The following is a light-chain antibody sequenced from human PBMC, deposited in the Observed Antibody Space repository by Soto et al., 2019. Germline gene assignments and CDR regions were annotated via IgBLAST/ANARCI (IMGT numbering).Light chain of an antibody. J-gene: IGKJ1*01. CDR3: QQRNNWPPWT. V-gene: IGKV3-11*01. CDR1: QSVNSY. Sequence: EIVLTQSPATLSLSPGERATLSCRASQSVNSYLAWYQQKPGQAPRLLIYDASNRATGIPARFSGGGSGTDFTLTISSLEPEDVAVYYCQQRNNWPPWTFGQGTKVEIK. CDR2: DAS.